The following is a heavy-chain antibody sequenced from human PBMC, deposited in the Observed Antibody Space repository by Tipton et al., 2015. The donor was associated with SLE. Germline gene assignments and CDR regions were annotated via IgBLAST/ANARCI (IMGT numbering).Heavy chain of an antibody. Sequence: TLSLTCAVSGGSISSGGYSWSWIRQPPGKGLEWIGYIYHSGSTYYNPSLKSRVTISVDTSKNQFSLKLSSVTAADTAVYYCARDLVRSWFDPWGQGTLVTVSS. CDR2: IYHSGST. J-gene: IGHJ5*02. CDR3: ARDLVRSWFDP. CDR1: GGSISSGGYS. D-gene: IGHD3-10*01. V-gene: IGHV4-30-2*01.